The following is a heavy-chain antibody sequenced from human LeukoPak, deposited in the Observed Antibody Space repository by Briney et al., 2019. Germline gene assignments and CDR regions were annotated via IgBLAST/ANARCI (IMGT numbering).Heavy chain of an antibody. Sequence: ASVKVSCKASGYTFTSYAMNWVRQAPGQGLEWMGGIIPIFGTANYAQKFQGRVTITADESTSTAYMELSSLRSEDTAVYYCARVPSWGFDYWGQGTLVTVSS. D-gene: IGHD3-16*01. V-gene: IGHV1-69*13. CDR1: GYTFTSYA. CDR2: IIPIFGTA. J-gene: IGHJ4*02. CDR3: ARVPSWGFDY.